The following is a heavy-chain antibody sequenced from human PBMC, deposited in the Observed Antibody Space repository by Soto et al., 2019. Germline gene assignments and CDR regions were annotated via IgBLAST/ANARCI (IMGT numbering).Heavy chain of an antibody. D-gene: IGHD6-13*01. Sequence: QVQLQQWGAGLLKPSETLSLTCAVYGGSFSGYYWSWIRQPPGKGLEWIGEINHSGSTNYNPPLKSRVTISVDTSKNQFSLKLSSVTAADTAAYYCAREKPYSSSWYHDYWGQGTLVTVSS. CDR1: GGSFSGYY. J-gene: IGHJ4*02. CDR2: INHSGST. V-gene: IGHV4-34*01. CDR3: AREKPYSSSWYHDY.